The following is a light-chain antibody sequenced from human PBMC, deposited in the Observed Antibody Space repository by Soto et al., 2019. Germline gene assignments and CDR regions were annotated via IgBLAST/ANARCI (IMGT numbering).Light chain of an antibody. CDR2: GAS. J-gene: IGKJ1*01. Sequence: EIELTQSPGTLSLSPGERATLSCRASQTVSSNYLVWYQQKPGQAPRLLIYGASTRATGIPDNFSGSGSGTDFTLTISRLEPEDFAVYYCQQYGSSPQTFGQGTKVEIK. CDR3: QQYGSSPQT. CDR1: QTVSSNY. V-gene: IGKV3-20*01.